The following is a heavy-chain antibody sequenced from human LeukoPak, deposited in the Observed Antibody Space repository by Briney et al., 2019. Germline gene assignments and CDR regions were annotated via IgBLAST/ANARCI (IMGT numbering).Heavy chain of an antibody. CDR3: ARIKLDCSSTSCYYYYYYYYMDV. Sequence: SQTLSLTCTVSGGSISSGSYYWSWIRQPAGKGLEWIGRIYTSGSTNYNPSLKSRVTISVDTSMNQFSLKLSSVTAADTAVYYCARIKLDCSSTSCYYYYYYYYMDVWGKGTTVTVSS. J-gene: IGHJ6*03. D-gene: IGHD2-2*01. CDR1: GGSISSGSYY. V-gene: IGHV4-61*02. CDR2: IYTSGST.